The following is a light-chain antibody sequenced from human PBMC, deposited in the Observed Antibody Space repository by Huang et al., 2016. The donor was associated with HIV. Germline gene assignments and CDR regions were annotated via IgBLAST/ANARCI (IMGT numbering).Light chain of an antibody. Sequence: AILMTQSPSSLSASVGDRVTITCRASQGIRNDLGWYQQKPGKAPRLLIYAASSLQSGVPSRVSCSGSGTDFTLTIGGLQPEDFATYYCLQDHSYPLTFGGGTKVEIK. CDR1: QGIRND. CDR2: AAS. V-gene: IGKV1-6*01. J-gene: IGKJ4*01. CDR3: LQDHSYPLT.